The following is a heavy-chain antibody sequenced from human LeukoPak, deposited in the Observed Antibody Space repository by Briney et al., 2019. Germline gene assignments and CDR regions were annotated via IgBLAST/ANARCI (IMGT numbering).Heavy chain of an antibody. CDR3: AKDLYVDTAMDLYYYYYGMDV. J-gene: IGHJ6*02. D-gene: IGHD5-18*01. Sequence: GGSLRLSCAASGFTFSSYGMHWVRQAPGKGLEGVAVISYDGSNKYYADSVKGRFTISRDNSKNTLYLQMNSLGAEDTAVYYCAKDLYVDTAMDLYYYYYGMDVWGQGTTVTVSS. CDR2: ISYDGSNK. CDR1: GFTFSSYG. V-gene: IGHV3-30*18.